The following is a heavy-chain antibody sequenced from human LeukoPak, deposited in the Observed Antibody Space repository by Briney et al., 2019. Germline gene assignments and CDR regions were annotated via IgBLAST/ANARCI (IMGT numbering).Heavy chain of an antibody. V-gene: IGHV1-69*04. CDR3: ARPIHVEMAYNLYYYGMDV. CDR2: IIPILGIA. CDR1: GGTFSSYA. Sequence: RASVKVSCKASGGTFSSYAISWVRQAPGQGLEWMGRIIPILGIANYAQKFQGRVTITADKSTSTAYMELSSLRSEDTAVYYCARPIHVEMAYNLYYYGMDVWGQGTTVTASS. D-gene: IGHD5-24*01. J-gene: IGHJ6*02.